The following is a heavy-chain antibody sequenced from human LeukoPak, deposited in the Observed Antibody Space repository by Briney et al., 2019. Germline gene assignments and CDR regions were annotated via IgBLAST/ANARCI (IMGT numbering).Heavy chain of an antibody. Sequence: SETLSLTCTVSGGSISSYYWSWIRQPPGKGLEWIGYIYYSGSTNYNPSLKSRVTISVDTSKNQFSLKLSSVTAADTAVYYCATVGYSSSWYSRPIDYWGQGTLVTVSS. CDR3: ATVGYSSSWYSRPIDY. V-gene: IGHV4-59*01. CDR1: GGSISSYY. J-gene: IGHJ4*02. CDR2: IYYSGST. D-gene: IGHD6-13*01.